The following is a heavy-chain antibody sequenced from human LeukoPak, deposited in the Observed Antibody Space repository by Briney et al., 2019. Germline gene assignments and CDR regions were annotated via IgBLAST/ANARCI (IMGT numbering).Heavy chain of an antibody. D-gene: IGHD3-10*01. V-gene: IGHV1-18*01. CDR2: ISAYNGNT. CDR3: ARGLGGVRGVSANESDY. Sequence: ASVKVSCKASGYTFTSYGISWVRQAPGQGLEWMGWISAYNGNTNYAQKLQGRVTMTTDTSTSAAYMELRSLRSDDTAVYYCARGLGGVRGVSANESDYWGQGTLVTVSS. CDR1: GYTFTSYG. J-gene: IGHJ4*02.